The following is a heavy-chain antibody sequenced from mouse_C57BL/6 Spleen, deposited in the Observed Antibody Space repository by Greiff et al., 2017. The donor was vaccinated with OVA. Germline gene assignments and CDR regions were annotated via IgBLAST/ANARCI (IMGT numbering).Heavy chain of an antibody. J-gene: IGHJ4*01. CDR2: IWTGGGT. Sequence: VKLMESGPGLVAPSQSLSITCTVSGFSLTSYAISWVRQPPGKGLEWLGVIWTGGGTNYNSALKSRLSISKDNSKSQVFLKMNSLQTDDTARYYCARDYSNYSYAMDYWGQGTSVTVSS. CDR3: ARDYSNYSYAMDY. V-gene: IGHV2-9-1*01. D-gene: IGHD2-5*01. CDR1: GFSLTSYA.